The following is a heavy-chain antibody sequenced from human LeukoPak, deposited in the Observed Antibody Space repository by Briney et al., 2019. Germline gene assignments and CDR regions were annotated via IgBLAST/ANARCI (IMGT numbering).Heavy chain of an antibody. Sequence: SETLSLTCTVSGGSISSYYWSWIRRPPGKGLEWIGYIYYSGSTNYNPSLKSRVTISVDTSKNQFSLKLSSVTAADTAVYYCARGPYGDSVGYWGQGTLVTVSS. CDR3: ARGPYGDSVGY. D-gene: IGHD4-17*01. CDR2: IYYSGST. V-gene: IGHV4-59*01. CDR1: GGSISSYY. J-gene: IGHJ4*02.